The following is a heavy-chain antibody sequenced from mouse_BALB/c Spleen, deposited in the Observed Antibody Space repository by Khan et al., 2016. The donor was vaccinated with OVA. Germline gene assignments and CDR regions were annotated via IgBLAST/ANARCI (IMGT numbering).Heavy chain of an antibody. V-gene: IGHV14-1*02. D-gene: IGHD2-3*01. J-gene: IGHJ3*01. CDR3: ARDGYSPWFAY. CDR2: IDPENGNT. CDR1: GFNIKDYY. Sequence: VRLQQSGAELVRPGALVKLSCKASGFNIKDYYIHWVKQRPEQGLEWIGWIDPENGNTIYDPKFLGKASITADTSSNTAYLQLSSLTSEDTAVYYCARDGYSPWFAYWGQGTLGTGSA.